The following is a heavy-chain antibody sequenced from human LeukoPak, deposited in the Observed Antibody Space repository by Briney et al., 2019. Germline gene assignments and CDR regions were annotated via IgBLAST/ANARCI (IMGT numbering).Heavy chain of an antibody. J-gene: IGHJ4*02. CDR2: IWYDGSNK. CDR3: ASSYDFWSGYYLDY. D-gene: IGHD3-3*01. CDR1: RFTFSSYA. Sequence: GGSLRLSCAASRFTFSSYAMSWVRQAPGKGLEWVAVIWYDGSNKYYADSVKGRFTISRDNSKNTLYLQMNSLRAEDTAVYYCASSYDFWSGYYLDYWGQGTLVTVSS. V-gene: IGHV3-33*08.